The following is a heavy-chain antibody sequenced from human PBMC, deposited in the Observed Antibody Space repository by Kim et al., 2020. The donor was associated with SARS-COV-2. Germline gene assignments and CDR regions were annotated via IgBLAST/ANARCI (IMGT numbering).Heavy chain of an antibody. V-gene: IGHV3-23*01. CDR3: AKDPACGGGTCYSNFDY. Sequence: GGSLRLSCAASEFTFSSYAMSWVRQAPGKGLEWVSAISGSGASTFYADSVKGRFTISRDNSKNTLYLQMNSLRVEDTAVYYCAKDPACGGGTCYSNFDYWGRGNLVTVS. CDR2: ISGSGAST. J-gene: IGHJ4*02. D-gene: IGHD2-15*01. CDR1: EFTFSSYA.